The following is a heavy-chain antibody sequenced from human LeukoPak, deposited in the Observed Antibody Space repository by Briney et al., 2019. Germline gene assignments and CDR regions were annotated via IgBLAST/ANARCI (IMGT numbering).Heavy chain of an antibody. CDR2: IYYSGST. J-gene: IGHJ6*02. CDR3: ARVRSDYYYGSGSPPLYYYGMDV. Sequence: SETLSLTCTVSGGSISSYYWSWIRQPPGKGLEWIGYIYYSGSTNYNPSLKSRVTISVDTSKNQFSLKLSSVTAADTAVYYCARVRSDYYYGSGSPPLYYYGMDVWGQGTTVTVSS. CDR1: GGSISSYY. V-gene: IGHV4-59*08. D-gene: IGHD3-10*01.